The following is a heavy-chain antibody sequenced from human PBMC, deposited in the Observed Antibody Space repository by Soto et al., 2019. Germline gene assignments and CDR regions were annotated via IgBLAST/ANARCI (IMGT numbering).Heavy chain of an antibody. V-gene: IGHV3-74*01. CDR3: AKGYSGYDYAN. J-gene: IGHJ4*02. Sequence: GGSLRLSCAASGFTFSSYWMHWVRQAPGKGLVWVSRINSDGRSATYADSVKGRFTISRDNAKNTVYLQMNSLSAEDTAVYFCAKGYSGYDYANWGQGSLVTVSS. CDR1: GFTFSSYW. D-gene: IGHD5-12*01. CDR2: INSDGRSA.